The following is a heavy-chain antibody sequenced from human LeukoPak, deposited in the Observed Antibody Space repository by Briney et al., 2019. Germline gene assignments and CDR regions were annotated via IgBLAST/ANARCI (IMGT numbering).Heavy chain of an antibody. CDR3: ARHHIVVVPAARHFDC. V-gene: IGHV4-34*01. D-gene: IGHD2-2*01. CDR1: GGSFSGYY. CDR2: INHSGST. Sequence: KASETLSLTCAVYGGSFSGYYWSWIRQPPGKGLEWIEEINHSGSTNYNPSLKSRVTISVDTSKNQFSLKLSSVTAADTAVYYCARHHIVVVPAARHFDCWGQGTLVTVSS. J-gene: IGHJ4*02.